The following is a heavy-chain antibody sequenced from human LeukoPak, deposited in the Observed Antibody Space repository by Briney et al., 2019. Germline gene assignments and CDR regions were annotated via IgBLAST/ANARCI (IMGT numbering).Heavy chain of an antibody. J-gene: IGHJ3*02. D-gene: IGHD4-23*01. CDR1: GFTFSSYA. CDR3: ASWTTVVTPHAFDI. V-gene: IGHV3-53*01. Sequence: GGSLRLSCAASGFTFSSYAMHWVRQAPGKGLEWVSVIYSGGSTYYADSVKGRFTISRDNSKNTLYLQMNSLRAEDTAVYYCASWTTVVTPHAFDIWGQGTMVTVSS. CDR2: IYSGGST.